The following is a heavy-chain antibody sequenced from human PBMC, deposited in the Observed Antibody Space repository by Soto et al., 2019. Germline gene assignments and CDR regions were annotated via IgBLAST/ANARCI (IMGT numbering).Heavy chain of an antibody. CDR1: GFTFNNHA. J-gene: IGHJ4*02. CDR3: AKDSDYYDFWSAVLDY. Sequence: EVQLLESGGGLVQPGGSLRLSCVASGFTFNNHAMSWVRQAPGKGLEWVSAIGGRGSSTYYADSVKGRFTISRDNSKNTLYLHMDSLRAEDTALYYCAKDSDYYDFWSAVLDYWGQGTLVTVSS. V-gene: IGHV3-23*01. D-gene: IGHD3-3*01. CDR2: IGGRGSST.